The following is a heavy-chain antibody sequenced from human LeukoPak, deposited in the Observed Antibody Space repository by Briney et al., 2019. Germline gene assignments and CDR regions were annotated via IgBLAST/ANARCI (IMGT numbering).Heavy chain of an antibody. V-gene: IGHV1-46*01. CDR2: INPSGGST. CDR1: GYTFTSDY. Sequence: ASVEVSCKASGYTFTSDYMHWVRQAPGQGREWMGIINPSGGSTSYAQKYQGRVTMTRDTSTSTVYMELSSLRSEDTAVYYCARDKSGWPWAGFDPWGQGTLVTVSS. CDR3: ARDKSGWPWAGFDP. J-gene: IGHJ5*02. D-gene: IGHD6-19*01.